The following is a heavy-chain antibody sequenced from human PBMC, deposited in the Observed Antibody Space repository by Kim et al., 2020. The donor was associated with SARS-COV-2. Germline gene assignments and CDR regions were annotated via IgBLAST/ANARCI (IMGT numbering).Heavy chain of an antibody. D-gene: IGHD1-26*01. CDR1: GGTFSSYA. Sequence: SVKVSCKASGGTFSSYAISWVRQAPGQGLEWMGRIIPILGIANYAQKFQGRVTITADKSTSTAYMELSSLRSEDTAVYYCAAGTGSGSYRVGQYYYYGMDVWGQGTTVTVSS. CDR3: AAGTGSGSYRVGQYYYYGMDV. CDR2: IIPILGIA. V-gene: IGHV1-69*04. J-gene: IGHJ6*02.